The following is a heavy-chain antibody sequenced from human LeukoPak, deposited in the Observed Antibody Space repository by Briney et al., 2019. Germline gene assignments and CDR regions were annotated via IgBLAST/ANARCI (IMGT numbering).Heavy chain of an antibody. CDR2: INPSGGST. Sequence: GASVTVSCTASGYTFTSYYMHWVRQAPGQGLEWMGIINPSGGSTSYAQKFQGRVTMTRDTSKTQFSLRLSPVTTADTAVYYCARGGSRRISSSDFDFWGQGTLVTVSS. V-gene: IGHV1-46*01. CDR1: GYTFTSYY. CDR3: ARGGSRRISSSDFDF. J-gene: IGHJ4*02. D-gene: IGHD6-6*01.